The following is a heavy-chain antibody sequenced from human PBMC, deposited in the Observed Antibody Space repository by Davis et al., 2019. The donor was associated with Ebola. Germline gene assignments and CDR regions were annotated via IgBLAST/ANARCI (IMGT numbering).Heavy chain of an antibody. V-gene: IGHV4-59*01. CDR1: GGSISSYY. Sequence: MPSETLSLTCTVSGGSISSYYWSWIRQPPGKGLEWIGHIYYSGSTNYNPSLKSRVTISVDTSKTQFSLKLSSVTAADTAVYYCARADPFLMYWGQGALVTVSS. CDR3: ARADPFLMY. CDR2: IYYSGST. D-gene: IGHD2-8*01. J-gene: IGHJ4*02.